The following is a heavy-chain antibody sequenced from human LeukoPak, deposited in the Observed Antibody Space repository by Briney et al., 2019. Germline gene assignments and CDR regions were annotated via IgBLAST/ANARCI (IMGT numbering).Heavy chain of an antibody. V-gene: IGHV3-21*01. D-gene: IGHD2-8*01. CDR2: ISSSSSYI. CDR1: GFTFSSYS. Sequence: GGSLRLSCAASGFTFSSYSMNWVRQAPGKGLEWVSSISSSSSYIYYADSVKGRFTISRDNAKNSLYLQMNSLRAEDTAVYYCARARVDIVLRSPMDVWGKGTTVTVSS. J-gene: IGHJ6*03. CDR3: ARARVDIVLRSPMDV.